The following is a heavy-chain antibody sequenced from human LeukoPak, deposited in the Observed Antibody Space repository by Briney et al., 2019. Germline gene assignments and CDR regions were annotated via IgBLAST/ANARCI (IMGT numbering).Heavy chain of an antibody. CDR3: AKCLAVGNYYYMDV. CDR2: IRYDGSNK. CDR1: GFTFSSYG. D-gene: IGHD6-19*01. Sequence: GGSLRLSCAASGFTFSSYGMHWVRQAPGKGLEWVAFIRYDGSNKYYADSVKGRFTISRDNSKNTPYLQMNSLRAEDTAVYYCAKCLAVGNYYYMDVWGKGTTVTISS. V-gene: IGHV3-30*02. J-gene: IGHJ6*03.